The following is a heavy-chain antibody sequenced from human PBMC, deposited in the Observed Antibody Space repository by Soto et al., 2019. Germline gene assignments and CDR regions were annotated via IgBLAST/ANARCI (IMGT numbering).Heavy chain of an antibody. CDR3: ARHHVRGRTIAGAAEF. CDR1: GGSFSGYY. V-gene: IGHV4-34*01. Sequence: PSETLSLTCAVYGGSFSGYYWSWIRQPPGKGLEWIGEINHSGNTNYNPSLKSRVTISVDTSKSQLFLNLSSVTAADTAMYYCARHHVRGRTIAGAAEFWGQGTLVTVS. CDR2: INHSGNT. D-gene: IGHD6-13*01. J-gene: IGHJ4*02.